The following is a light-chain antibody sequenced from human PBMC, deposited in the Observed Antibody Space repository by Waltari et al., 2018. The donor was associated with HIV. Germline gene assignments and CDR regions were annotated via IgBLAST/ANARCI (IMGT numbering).Light chain of an antibody. V-gene: IGLV1-51*01. CDR2: DND. CDR3: ATWDSALSGVL. Sequence: QSMLTQPPSVSATSGQRVTISCSGSSSNIGNNHLSWDQLVPGTGPPLLIYDNDKRPSDTPDRFSASKSGTSGTLVISDLQTGDEADYVCATWDSALSGVLFGGGTSVIVL. J-gene: IGLJ2*01. CDR1: SSNIGNNH.